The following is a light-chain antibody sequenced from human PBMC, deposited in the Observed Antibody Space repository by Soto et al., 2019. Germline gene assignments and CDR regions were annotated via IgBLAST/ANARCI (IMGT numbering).Light chain of an antibody. V-gene: IGKV4-1*01. CDR2: WAS. Sequence: DIVMTQSPDSLAVSLGERATINCKSSQSVLYSSNNKNYLVWYQQKAGQPPKVLLYWASTRESGVPDRFSGSGSGTDFTLTISSLQAEDVALYYCQQYYSIPFTFGGGTTVEIK. J-gene: IGKJ4*01. CDR3: QQYYSIPFT. CDR1: QSVLYSSNNKNY.